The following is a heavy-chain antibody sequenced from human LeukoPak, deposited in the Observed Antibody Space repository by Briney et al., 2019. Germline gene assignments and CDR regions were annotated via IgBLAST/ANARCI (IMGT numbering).Heavy chain of an antibody. J-gene: IGHJ4*02. CDR1: GGSIKSNNW. Sequence: SGTLSLTCAVSGGSIKSNNWWSWVRQPPGKGLEWIGYIYYSGSTYYNPSLKSRVTISVDTSKNQFSLKLSSVTAADTAVYYCARTVDTMVEGGFDYWGQGTLVTVSS. D-gene: IGHD3-10*01. V-gene: IGHV4-4*02. CDR2: IYYSGST. CDR3: ARTVDTMVEGGFDY.